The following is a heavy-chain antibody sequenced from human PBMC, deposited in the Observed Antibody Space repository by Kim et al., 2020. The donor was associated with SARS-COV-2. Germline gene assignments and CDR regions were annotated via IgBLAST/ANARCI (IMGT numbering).Heavy chain of an antibody. V-gene: IGHV3-13*01. Sequence: GRFTISRENAKNSLYLQMNSLRAGDTAVYYCARGQLRFLEWLSDESAFDIWGQGTMVTVSS. CDR3: ARGQLRFLEWLSDESAFDI. J-gene: IGHJ3*02. D-gene: IGHD3-3*01.